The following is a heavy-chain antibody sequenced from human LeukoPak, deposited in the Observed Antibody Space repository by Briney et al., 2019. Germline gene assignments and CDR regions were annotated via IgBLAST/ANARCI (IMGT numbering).Heavy chain of an antibody. D-gene: IGHD1-7*01. CDR3: ATINRGTGTTSDAFDI. J-gene: IGHJ3*02. CDR1: GYTLTELS. V-gene: IGHV1-24*01. CDR2: FDPEDGET. Sequence: ASVKVSCKVSGYTLTELSMHWVRQAPGKGLEWMGGFDPEDGETIYAQKFQGRVTMTEDTSTDTAYMELSSLRSEDTAVYYCATINRGTGTTSDAFDIWGQGTMVTVSS.